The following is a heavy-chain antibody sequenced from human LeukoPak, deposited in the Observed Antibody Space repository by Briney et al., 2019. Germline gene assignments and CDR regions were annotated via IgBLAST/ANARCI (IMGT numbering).Heavy chain of an antibody. J-gene: IGHJ4*02. CDR3: ARGSASKWLRLQNYFDY. Sequence: KTSETLSLTCAVYGGSFSGYYWSWIRQPPGKGLEWIGEINHSGSTNYNPSLKSRVTISLDTSKNQFSLKLNSVTAADTAVYYCARGSASKWLRLQNYFDYWGQGTLVTVSS. V-gene: IGHV4-34*01. CDR2: INHSGST. CDR1: GGSFSGYY. D-gene: IGHD5-12*01.